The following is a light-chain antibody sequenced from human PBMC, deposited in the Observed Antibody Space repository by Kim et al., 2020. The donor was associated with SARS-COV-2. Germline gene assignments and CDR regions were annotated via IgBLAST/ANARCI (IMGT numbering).Light chain of an antibody. CDR2: DVS. V-gene: IGLV2-11*01. J-gene: IGLJ1*01. CDR3: CSYAGSYTFV. CDR1: SSDVGGYNY. Sequence: ALTQPRSVSGSPGQSVTISCTGTSSDVGGYNYVSWYQQHPGKAPKLMIYDVSKRPSGVPDRFSGSKSGNTASLTISGLQAEDEADYCCCSYAGSYTFVFGTGTKVTVL.